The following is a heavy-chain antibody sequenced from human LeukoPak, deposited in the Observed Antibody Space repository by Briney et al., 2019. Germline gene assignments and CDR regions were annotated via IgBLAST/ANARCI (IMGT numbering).Heavy chain of an antibody. D-gene: IGHD3-22*01. CDR3: ARLRRNSDRSGFYYYYDN. CDR1: GFTFSSYS. J-gene: IGHJ4*02. CDR2: INTVSSYI. Sequence: GGSLRLSCAASGFTFSSYSFNWVRQAPGKGLEWVSSINTVSSYIYYADSVRGRFTISRDNAENSLWLQMSSLRAEDSAVYYCARLRRNSDRSGFYYYYDNWGQGTLVTVS. V-gene: IGHV3-21*01.